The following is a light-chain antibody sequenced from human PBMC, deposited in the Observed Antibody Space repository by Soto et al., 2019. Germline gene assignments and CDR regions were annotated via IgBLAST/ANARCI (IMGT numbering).Light chain of an antibody. J-gene: IGLJ2*01. CDR2: DVS. V-gene: IGLV2-14*01. CDR1: RSDVGGYNY. Sequence: QSALTQPASVSGSPGQSITISCTGTRSDVGGYNYVSWYQQHPGKAPKLMIYDVSNRPSGVSNRFSGSKSDNTASLTISGLQAEDEADYYCSSYTSSSLVVFGGGTKVTVL. CDR3: SSYTSSSLVV.